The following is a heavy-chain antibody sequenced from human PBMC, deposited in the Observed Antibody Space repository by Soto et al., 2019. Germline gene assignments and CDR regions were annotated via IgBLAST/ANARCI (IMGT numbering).Heavy chain of an antibody. V-gene: IGHV5-51*01. Sequence: PGESLKISCKGSGYSFTRYWIAWVRQMPGKGLEWMGIIYPGDSDTRYRPSFQGQVTISADKSISTAYLQWNSLKASDTAMYYCERNSDYGGNSDYWGQGTLATVSS. CDR3: ERNSDYGGNSDY. CDR1: GYSFTRYW. J-gene: IGHJ4*02. D-gene: IGHD4-17*01. CDR2: IYPGDSDT.